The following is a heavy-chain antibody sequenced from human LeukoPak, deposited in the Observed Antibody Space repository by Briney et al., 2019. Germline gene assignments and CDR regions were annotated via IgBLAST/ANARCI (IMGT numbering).Heavy chain of an antibody. CDR2: IWYDGSNK. J-gene: IGHJ4*02. CDR3: ARETAGGYAFDY. V-gene: IGHV3-33*01. CDR1: GFTFSSYG. Sequence: PGGSLRLSCAASGFTFSSYGMHWVRQAPGKGLEWVAVIWYDGSNKYYADSVKGRFTISRDNSENTLYLQMNSLRAEDTAVYYCARETAGGYAFDYWGQGTLVTVSS. D-gene: IGHD2-2*01.